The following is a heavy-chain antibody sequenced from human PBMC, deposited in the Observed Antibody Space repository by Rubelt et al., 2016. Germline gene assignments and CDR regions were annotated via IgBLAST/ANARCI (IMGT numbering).Heavy chain of an antibody. Sequence: QITLKESGPTLVKPTQTLTLTCTFSGFSLSTSGVGVGWIRQPPGKALEWLALIYWDDDKGYSPSLKSRLTIPKDTSKNQVVLTMTNMDPVDTATYYCAHRQTWDYDFWSGYYLGPNNWFDPWGQGTLVTVSS. V-gene: IGHV2-5*02. CDR1: GFSLSTSGVG. CDR2: IYWDDDK. J-gene: IGHJ5*02. CDR3: AHRQTWDYDFWSGYYLGPNNWFDP. D-gene: IGHD3-3*01.